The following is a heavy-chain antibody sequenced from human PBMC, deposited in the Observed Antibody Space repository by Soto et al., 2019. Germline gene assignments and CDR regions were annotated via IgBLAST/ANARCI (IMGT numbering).Heavy chain of an antibody. J-gene: IGHJ5*02. V-gene: IGHV3-48*02. CDR3: ARDPVDSSSQHAQDNWFDP. D-gene: IGHD6-13*01. Sequence: EVQLVESGGGLVQPGGSLRLSCAASGFTFSSYSMNWVRQAPGKGLEWVSYISSSSSTIYYADSVKGRVTISRNNAKNSLYLHMNGPGDKDTAVSYCARDPVDSSSQHAQDNWFDPWGQGTLVTVSS. CDR2: ISSSSSTI. CDR1: GFTFSSYS.